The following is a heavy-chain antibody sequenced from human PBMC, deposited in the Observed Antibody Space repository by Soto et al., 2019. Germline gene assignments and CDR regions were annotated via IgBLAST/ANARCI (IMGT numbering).Heavy chain of an antibody. Sequence: PSETLSLTCAVYGGSFSGYYWSWIRQPPGKGLEWMGEINNSGSTNYNPSLKIRVTISVDTSKNQFSLKLSSVTAAAAAVDYCWRVRTGLYYDTVAGYGPGAFDIWGQGTMVTVSS. J-gene: IGHJ3*02. D-gene: IGHD3-9*01. CDR2: INNSGST. CDR3: WRVRTGLYYDTVAGYGPGAFDI. CDR1: GGSFSGYY. V-gene: IGHV4-34*01.